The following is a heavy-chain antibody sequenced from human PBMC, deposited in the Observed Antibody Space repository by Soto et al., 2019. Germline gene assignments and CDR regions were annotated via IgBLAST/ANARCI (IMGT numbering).Heavy chain of an antibody. CDR3: ARDGNRAVAGYFDY. CDR1: DYSISSGYY. CDR2: IYHSGST. D-gene: IGHD6-19*01. Sequence: SETLSLTCAVSDYSISSGYYWGCIRQSPGKGLEWIGSIYHSGSTYYNPSLKSRLIISVDTSKNHFSLKLSSVTAADTAVYYCARDGNRAVAGYFDYWGQGTLVTVSS. V-gene: IGHV4-38-2*02. J-gene: IGHJ4*02.